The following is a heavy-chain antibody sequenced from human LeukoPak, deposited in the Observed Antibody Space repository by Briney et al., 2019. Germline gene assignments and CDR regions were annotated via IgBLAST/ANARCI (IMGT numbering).Heavy chain of an antibody. V-gene: IGHV1-46*01. Sequence: ASVKVSCKASGYTFTSYYMHWVRQAPGQGLEWMGIINPSGGSTSYAQKFQGRVTMTRDMSTSTVYMELSSLRSEDTAVYYCARQTGVRYFDWLLYGHFDYWGQGTLVTVSS. J-gene: IGHJ4*02. D-gene: IGHD3-9*01. CDR2: INPSGGST. CDR1: GYTFTSYY. CDR3: ARQTGVRYFDWLLYGHFDY.